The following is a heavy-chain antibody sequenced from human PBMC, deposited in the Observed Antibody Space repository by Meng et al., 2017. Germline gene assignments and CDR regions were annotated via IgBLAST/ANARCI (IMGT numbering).Heavy chain of an antibody. CDR3: ARGGVWFGEFLGHILDY. CDR2: ISYDGSNK. V-gene: IGHV3-30*04. Sequence: GESLKISCAASGFTFSSYAMSWVRQAPGKGLEWVAVISYDGSNKYYADSVKGRFTISRDNSKNTLYLQMNSLRAEDTAVYYCARGGVWFGEFLGHILDYWGQGTLVTVSS. D-gene: IGHD3-10*01. CDR1: GFTFSSYA. J-gene: IGHJ4*02.